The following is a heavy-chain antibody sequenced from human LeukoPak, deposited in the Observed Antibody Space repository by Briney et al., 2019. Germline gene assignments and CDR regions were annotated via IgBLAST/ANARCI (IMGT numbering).Heavy chain of an antibody. V-gene: IGHV1-2*02. J-gene: IGHJ4*02. CDR1: GDSFTGYY. Sequence: ASVKVSCKASGDSFTGYYMQWVRQAPGQGLEWMGWINPNSGGTNYAQKFQGRVTMTRDTSISTAYMELSRLRSDDTAVYYCARTALTYYYDSSGYYGYWGQGTLVTVSS. D-gene: IGHD3-22*01. CDR2: INPNSGGT. CDR3: ARTALTYYYDSSGYYGY.